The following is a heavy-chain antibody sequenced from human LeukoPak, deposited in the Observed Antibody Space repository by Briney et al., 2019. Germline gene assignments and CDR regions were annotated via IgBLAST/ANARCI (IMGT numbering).Heavy chain of an antibody. CDR1: GFSFSYYW. V-gene: IGHV3-74*01. CDR2: INTDGSTT. CDR3: AMTTDFSVDYYYMDV. Sequence: GGSLRLSCAASGFSFSYYWMQWVRQGPGKGLVWVSCINTDGSTTNYADSVKGRFTIFRDNAKNTVYLQMNSLRAEDTAVYYCAMTTDFSVDYYYMDVWGKGTTVTVSS. J-gene: IGHJ6*03. D-gene: IGHD3-3*01.